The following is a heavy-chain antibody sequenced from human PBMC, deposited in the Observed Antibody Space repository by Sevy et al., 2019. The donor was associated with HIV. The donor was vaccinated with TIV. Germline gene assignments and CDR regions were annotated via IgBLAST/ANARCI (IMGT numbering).Heavy chain of an antibody. CDR1: GGSISSSSYY. Sequence: SETLSLTCTVSGGSISSSSYYWGWIRQPPGKGLEWIGSIYYSGSTYYNPSLKSPVTISVDTSKNQFSLKLSSLTAADTAVYYCAGSSSWSFYYYYGMDVWGQGTTVTVSS. D-gene: IGHD6-13*01. V-gene: IGHV4-39*01. CDR2: IYYSGST. J-gene: IGHJ6*02. CDR3: AGSSSWSFYYYYGMDV.